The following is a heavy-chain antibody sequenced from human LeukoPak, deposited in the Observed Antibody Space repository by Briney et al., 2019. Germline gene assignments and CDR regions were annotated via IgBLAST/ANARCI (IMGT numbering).Heavy chain of an antibody. CDR3: ASEPSSIMDFDY. CDR2: ISGSGGST. Sequence: GGSLRLSCAASGFTFSSYAMSWVRQAPGKGLGWVSAISGSGGSTYYADSVKGRFTISRDNSKNTLYLQMNSLRAEDTAVYYCASEPSSIMDFDYWGQGTLVTVSS. V-gene: IGHV3-23*01. D-gene: IGHD2-2*01. CDR1: GFTFSSYA. J-gene: IGHJ4*02.